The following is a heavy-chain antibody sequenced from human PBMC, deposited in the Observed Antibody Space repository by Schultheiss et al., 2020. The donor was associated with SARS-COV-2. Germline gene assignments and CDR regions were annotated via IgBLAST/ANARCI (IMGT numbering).Heavy chain of an antibody. D-gene: IGHD5-18*01. J-gene: IGHJ5*02. V-gene: IGHV3-9*01. CDR2: ISWNSGSI. CDR1: GFTFSNYF. Sequence: GGSLRLSCAASGFTFSNYFMHWVRQAPGKGLEWVSGISWNSGSIGYADSVKGRFTISRDNAKNSLYLQMNSLRAEDTALYYCARYTAMAINWFDPWGQGTLVTVSS. CDR3: ARYTAMAINWFDP.